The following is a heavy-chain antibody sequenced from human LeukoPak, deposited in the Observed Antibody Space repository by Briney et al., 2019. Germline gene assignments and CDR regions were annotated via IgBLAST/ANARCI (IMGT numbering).Heavy chain of an antibody. CDR2: IEYRGST. J-gene: IGHJ4*02. CDR1: GDSISTYY. CDR3: ARDHGERGSSWYELDY. D-gene: IGHD6-13*01. V-gene: IGHV4-59*01. Sequence: PSETLSLTCTVSGDSISTYYWSWIRQPPGKGLEWIAYIEYRGSTTYNPSLRNRVTISVDTSRNQFSLKLSSVTAADTAVYYCARDHGERGSSWYELDYWGQGTLVTVSS.